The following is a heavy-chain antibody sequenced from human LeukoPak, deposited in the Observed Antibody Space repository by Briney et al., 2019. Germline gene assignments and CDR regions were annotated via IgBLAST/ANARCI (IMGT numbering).Heavy chain of an antibody. CDR1: GYTFTSYY. D-gene: IGHD5-18*01. CDR2: ISAYNGNT. Sequence: ASVKVSCKASGYTFTSYYMHWVRQAPGQGLEWMGWISAYNGNTNYAQKLQGRVTMTTDTSTSTAYMELRSLRSDDTAVYYCARSSYLYSYSTNWGQGTLVTVSS. J-gene: IGHJ4*02. V-gene: IGHV1-18*04. CDR3: ARSSYLYSYSTN.